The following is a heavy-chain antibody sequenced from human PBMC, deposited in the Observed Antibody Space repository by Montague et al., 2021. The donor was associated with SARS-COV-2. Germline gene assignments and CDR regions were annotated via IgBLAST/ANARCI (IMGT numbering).Heavy chain of an antibody. V-gene: IGHV3-7*01. CDR2: IKQDESER. J-gene: IGHJ4*02. CDR1: GFSFSSFC. CDR3: GRVGMTGWGSLYRHFDS. D-gene: IGHD3-10*01. Sequence: SLRLSCAASGFSFSSFCLSWVRQAPGKGLEWVANIKQDESERHYADSVKGRFTISRDNAKNSLDLQMNSLRAEDTAVHYCGRVGMTGWGSLYRHFDSWGQGTLVTVSS.